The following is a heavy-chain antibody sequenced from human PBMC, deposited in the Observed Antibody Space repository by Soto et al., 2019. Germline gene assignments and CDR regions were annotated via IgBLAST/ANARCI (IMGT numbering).Heavy chain of an antibody. CDR1: GGSISSSSYY. CDR3: AKLASDFVVVPPFDP. J-gene: IGHJ5*02. V-gene: IGHV4-39*01. Sequence: PSETLSLTCTVSGGSISSSSYYWGWIRQPPGKGLEWIGSIYYSGSTYYNPSLKSRVTISVDTSKNQFSLKLSSVTAADTAVYYCAKLASDFVVVPPFDPAGQGTSVT. D-gene: IGHD2-15*01. CDR2: IYYSGST.